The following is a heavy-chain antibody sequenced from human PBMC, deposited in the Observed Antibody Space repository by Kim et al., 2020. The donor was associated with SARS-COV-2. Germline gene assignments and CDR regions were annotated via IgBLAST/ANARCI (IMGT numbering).Heavy chain of an antibody. D-gene: IGHD1-26*01. CDR2: IWYDGSNK. J-gene: IGHJ6*02. Sequence: GRSLRLSCAASGFTFSSYGMHWVRQAPGKGLEWVAVIWYDGSNKYYADSVKGRFTISRDNSKNTLYLQMNSLRAEDTAVYYCAREVGATNYYYYGMDVWGQGTTVTVSS. CDR3: AREVGATNYYYYGMDV. V-gene: IGHV3-33*01. CDR1: GFTFSSYG.